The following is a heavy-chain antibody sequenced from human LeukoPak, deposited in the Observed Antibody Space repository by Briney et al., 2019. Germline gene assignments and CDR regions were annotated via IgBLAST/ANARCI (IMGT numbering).Heavy chain of an antibody. D-gene: IGHD3-22*01. CDR3: ATRSSGYY. CDR2: INPSGGST. J-gene: IGHJ4*02. Sequence: ASVKVSCKASGYTFTSYYMHWVRQAPGQGLEWMGIINPSGGSTSYAQKFQGRVTMTEDTSTDTAYMELSSLRSEDTAVYYCATRSSGYYWGQGTLVTVSS. V-gene: IGHV1-46*01. CDR1: GYTFTSYY.